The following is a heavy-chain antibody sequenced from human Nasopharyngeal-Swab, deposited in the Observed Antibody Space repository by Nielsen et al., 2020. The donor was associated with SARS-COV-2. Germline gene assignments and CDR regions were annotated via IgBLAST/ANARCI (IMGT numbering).Heavy chain of an antibody. V-gene: IGHV3-30*18. Sequence: GSSLNISCAASGFIFSCYVLHVVRQAPGKGQEWVAVISYDGSNKYYPDSVKGRFTISRDNSKNTLYVQMNSLRAEDTAVYYCAKDSDGYCSGGSCHFCYYYGKDVWGQGTTVTVSS. CDR3: AKDSDGYCSGGSCHFCYYYGKDV. D-gene: IGHD2-15*01. CDR2: ISYDGSNK. J-gene: IGHJ6*02. CDR1: GFIFSCYV.